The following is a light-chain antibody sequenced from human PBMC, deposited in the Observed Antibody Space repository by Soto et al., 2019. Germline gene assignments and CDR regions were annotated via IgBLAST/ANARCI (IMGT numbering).Light chain of an antibody. CDR3: HQYNDCPT. Sequence: TQCAFTVSVSLAERATLSCRASQSIXSNFAWYQMKPGQAPRLLIYXASTRATCIPARFSGSGSGKEFNISIRRIRYEESVVYYSHQYNDCPTFGQRTKADI. V-gene: IGKV3-15*01. J-gene: IGKJ1*01. CDR1: QSIXSN. CDR2: XAS.